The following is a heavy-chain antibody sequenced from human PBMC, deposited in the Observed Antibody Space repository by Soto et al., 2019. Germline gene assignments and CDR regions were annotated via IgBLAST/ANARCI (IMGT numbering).Heavy chain of an antibody. CDR1: GFTFTTYS. D-gene: IGHD2-15*01. CDR2: INAGNGDT. CDR3: VRDDCGGGSCPFAY. V-gene: IGHV1-3*01. J-gene: IGHJ4*02. Sequence: GASGKVSCKASGFTFTTYSVHWVRQAPGQRLEWMGWINAGNGDTKYSQKSKGRVTITRDTSASTAYLELSSLGSEDAVVYYCVRDDCGGGSCPFAYWGQGTLVPVS.